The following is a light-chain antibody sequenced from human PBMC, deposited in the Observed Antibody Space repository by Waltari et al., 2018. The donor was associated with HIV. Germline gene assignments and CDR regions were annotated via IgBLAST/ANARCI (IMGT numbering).Light chain of an antibody. J-gene: IGLJ2*01. CDR2: RNN. CDR1: SSDVVDLES. V-gene: IGLV1-47*01. CDR3: VTWADRSSGPVV. Sequence: QSALTQPASVSGSPGQSITIPCTGTSSDVVDLESVSWYKHLPGTAHKLLIYRNNQRASGVPDRFSGSKSGTSASLAIIGLRAEDEADYYCVTWADRSSGPVVFGGGTKVTVL.